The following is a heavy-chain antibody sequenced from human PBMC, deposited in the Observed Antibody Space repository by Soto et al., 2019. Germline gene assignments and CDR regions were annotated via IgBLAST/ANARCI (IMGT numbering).Heavy chain of an antibody. Sequence: VSVKVSCKASGYTFTSYGISWVRQAPGQGLEWMGWISAYNGNTNYAQKLQGRLTMTTDTSPSTAYMELRSLRSDDTAVYYCARGDYYDSSGYRLSYWGQGTLVTVSS. CDR1: GYTFTSYG. CDR2: ISAYNGNT. J-gene: IGHJ4*02. D-gene: IGHD3-22*01. CDR3: ARGDYYDSSGYRLSY. V-gene: IGHV1-18*01.